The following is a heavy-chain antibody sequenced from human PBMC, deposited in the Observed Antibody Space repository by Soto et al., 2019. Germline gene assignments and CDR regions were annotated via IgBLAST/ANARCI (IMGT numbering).Heavy chain of an antibody. V-gene: IGHV3-30*18. Sequence: GGSLRLFCAASGFTFSSYGMHWVRQAPGKGLEWVAVISYDGSNKYYADSVKGRFTISRDNSKNTLYLQMNSLRAEDTAVYYCAKYSSGWYMEDYFDYWGQGTLVTVSS. D-gene: IGHD6-19*01. J-gene: IGHJ4*02. CDR1: GFTFSSYG. CDR2: ISYDGSNK. CDR3: AKYSSGWYMEDYFDY.